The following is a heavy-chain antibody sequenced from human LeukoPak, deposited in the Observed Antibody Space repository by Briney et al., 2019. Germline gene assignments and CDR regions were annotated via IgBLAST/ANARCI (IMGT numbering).Heavy chain of an antibody. CDR1: GYTFTSYY. CDR3: ARARWFGEPIDAFDI. V-gene: IGHV1-46*01. CDR2: INPSGGST. J-gene: IGHJ3*02. Sequence: GASVKVSCKASGYTFTSYYMHWVRQAPGQGLEWMGIINPSGGSTSYAQKFQGRVTMTRDTSTSTVYMELSSLRSEDTAVYYCARARWFGEPIDAFDIWGQGTMVTVSS. D-gene: IGHD3-10*01.